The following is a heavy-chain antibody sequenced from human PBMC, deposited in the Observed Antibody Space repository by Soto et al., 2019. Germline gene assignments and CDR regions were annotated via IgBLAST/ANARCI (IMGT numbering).Heavy chain of an antibody. D-gene: IGHD5-18*01. CDR3: ARQDSYGFYYYYGMDV. CDR1: GFTFSSYA. Sequence: GGSLRLSCAASGFTFSSYALSWVRQAPGKGLEWVSAISGSGGSTYYSPSFQGHVTISADKSISTAYLQWSSLKASDTAMYYCARQDSYGFYYYYGMDVWGQGTTVTVSS. CDR2: ISGSGGST. V-gene: IGHV3-23*02. J-gene: IGHJ6*02.